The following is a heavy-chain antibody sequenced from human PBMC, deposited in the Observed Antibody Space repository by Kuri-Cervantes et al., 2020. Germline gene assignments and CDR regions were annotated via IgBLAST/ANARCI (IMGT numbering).Heavy chain of an antibody. CDR3: ARCYDLLSGMDV. J-gene: IGHJ6*02. CDR2: INPNSGGT. CDR1: GYTFTSYY. D-gene: IGHD3/OR15-3a*01. Sequence: ASVKVSCKASGYTFTSYYMHWVRQAPGQGLEWMGWINPNSGGTNYAQRLQGRVTMTTDTSTSTAYMELRSLRSDDTAVYYCARCYDLLSGMDVWGQGTTVTVSS. V-gene: IGHV1-2*02.